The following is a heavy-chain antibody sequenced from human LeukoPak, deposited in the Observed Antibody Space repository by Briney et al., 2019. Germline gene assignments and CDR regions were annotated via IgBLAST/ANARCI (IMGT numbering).Heavy chain of an antibody. CDR3: ARVSSGWYPYQKAEDY. V-gene: IGHV4-39*01. CDR1: GGSIRNSSFY. CDR2: IYSTGTA. Sequence: PSETLSLTCAVSGGSIRNSSFYWGWIRQPPGKGLEWIASIYSTGTAYYNPSIKSRITIFVDTSKNQVSLKLRSVTAADTAVYFCARVSSGWYPYQKAEDYWGRGTLVSVSS. D-gene: IGHD6-19*01. J-gene: IGHJ4*02.